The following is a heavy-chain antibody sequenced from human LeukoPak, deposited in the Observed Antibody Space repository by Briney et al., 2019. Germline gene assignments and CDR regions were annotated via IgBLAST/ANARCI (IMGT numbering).Heavy chain of an antibody. Sequence: ASVKVSCKASGYRFSDYFIQWVRQAPGQGLEWVGWINPKRGGTNTAQKLKGRVTMTRDTSISTAYLELTSLTSDDTAAYYCARVTGDGVYETDYWGQGTLVTVSS. CDR3: ARVTGDGVYETDY. D-gene: IGHD5/OR15-5a*01. V-gene: IGHV1-2*02. CDR2: INPKRGGT. CDR1: GYRFSDYF. J-gene: IGHJ4*02.